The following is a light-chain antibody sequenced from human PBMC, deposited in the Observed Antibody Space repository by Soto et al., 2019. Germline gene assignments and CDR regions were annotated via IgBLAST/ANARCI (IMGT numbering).Light chain of an antibody. CDR3: QQYGSSPPWT. J-gene: IGKJ1*01. CDR2: GAS. CDR1: QSISSSY. V-gene: IGKV3-20*01. Sequence: EIVLTQSPGTLSLSTGERATLSCRASQSISSSYLAWYQQKPGQPPRLLIYGASSRATGIPDRFSGSGSGTDFTLTISRLEPEDFAVYYCQQYGSSPPWTFGQVAMVDIK.